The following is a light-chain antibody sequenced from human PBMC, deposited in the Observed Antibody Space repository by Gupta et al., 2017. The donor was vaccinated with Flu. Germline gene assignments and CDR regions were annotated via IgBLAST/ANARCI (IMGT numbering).Light chain of an antibody. Sequence: TLSLSPGERATLSCRASQSISSTYLAWYQQKPGQAPRLLIFDAFRRATGIPDRFNGSGSGTDFTLTISRLEPEDFAMYYCQQCGSTLQRTFGQGTKVEIK. CDR2: DAF. J-gene: IGKJ1*01. CDR1: QSISSTY. CDR3: QQCGSTLQRT. V-gene: IGKV3-20*01.